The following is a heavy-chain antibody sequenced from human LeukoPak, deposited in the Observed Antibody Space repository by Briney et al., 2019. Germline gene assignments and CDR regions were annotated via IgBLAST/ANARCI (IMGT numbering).Heavy chain of an antibody. CDR3: TRRVSTTRWFDP. D-gene: IGHD2-15*01. Sequence: GGSLRLSCAASGFTFSSYWMHWVRQAPGKGLVWVSRIKSDGSTTNYADSVKGRFTISRDNAENTLCLQMNSLRVEDKAVYYCTRRVSTTRWFDPWGQGTLVTVSS. V-gene: IGHV3-74*01. CDR1: GFTFSSYW. CDR2: IKSDGSTT. J-gene: IGHJ5*02.